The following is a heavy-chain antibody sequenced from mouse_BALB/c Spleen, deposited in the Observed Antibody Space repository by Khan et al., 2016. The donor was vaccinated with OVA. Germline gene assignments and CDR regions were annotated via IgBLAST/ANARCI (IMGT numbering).Heavy chain of an antibody. CDR2: IYPGSGST. J-gene: IGHJ4*01. Sequence: LQQSGSELVRPGASVKLSCKASGYIFTSYWMHWVKQRPGQGLEWIGNIYPGSGSTKYDEKFKSKATLTVDTSSSTVYMQLSSLTSEDSAVYYCTRWTYFAMDYWGQRTSVTVSS. CDR3: TRWTYFAMDY. V-gene: IGHV1S22*01. CDR1: GYIFTSYW.